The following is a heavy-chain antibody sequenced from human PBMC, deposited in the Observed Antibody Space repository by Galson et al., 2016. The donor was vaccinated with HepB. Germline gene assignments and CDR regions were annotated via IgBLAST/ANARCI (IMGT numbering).Heavy chain of an antibody. CDR3: AREVFWHGADRAFFDY. J-gene: IGHJ4*02. V-gene: IGHV4-38-2*02. D-gene: IGHD3-3*01. Sequence: SLTCSVSGYSITGGYYWGWIRPPPGQGLQWIGGIYHSGETYYNPSLKSRITISVDTYKNQFSLRLRSVTVADTAVYYCAREVFWHGADRAFFDYWGQGALVAVSS. CDR2: IYHSGET. CDR1: GYSITGGYY.